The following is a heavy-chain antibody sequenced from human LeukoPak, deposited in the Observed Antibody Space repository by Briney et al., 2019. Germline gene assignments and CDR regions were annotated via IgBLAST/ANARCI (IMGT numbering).Heavy chain of an antibody. CDR2: IHYGGAT. Sequence: PSETLSLTCTVSGGSISSTNYFWGWVRQPPGTGLEWIGSIHYGGATYYNPSLKSRVTMSVDTSKSQIYLKLSSVTAADTAFYYCARVFISARYFDYWGHGTLVTVSS. CDR3: ARVFISARYFDY. CDR1: GGSISSTNYF. J-gene: IGHJ4*01. V-gene: IGHV4-39*07. D-gene: IGHD6-6*01.